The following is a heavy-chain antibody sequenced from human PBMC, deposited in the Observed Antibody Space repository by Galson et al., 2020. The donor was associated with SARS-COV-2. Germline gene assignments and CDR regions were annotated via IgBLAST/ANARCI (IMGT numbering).Heavy chain of an antibody. J-gene: IGHJ5*02. V-gene: IGHV1-58*02. CDR1: GFTFTSSA. CDR3: AADFDCRSTSCYNSAWFDP. Sequence: SVKVSCKASGFTFTSSAMQWVRQARGQRLEWIGWIVVGSGNTNYAQKFQERVTITRDMSTSTAYMELSSLRSEDTAVYYCAADFDCRSTSCYNSAWFDPWGQGTLVTVSS. D-gene: IGHD2-2*02. CDR2: IVVGSGNT.